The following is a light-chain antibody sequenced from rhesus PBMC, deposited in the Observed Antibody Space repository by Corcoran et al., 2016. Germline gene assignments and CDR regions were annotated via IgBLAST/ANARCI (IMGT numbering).Light chain of an antibody. V-gene: IGKV1-22*01. CDR3: LQYSSSPYS. J-gene: IGKJ2*01. CDR2: KAS. CDR1: QSISSW. Sequence: DIQMTQSPSSLSASVGDTVTITCRASQSISSWLAWYQPKPGKAPKLLIYKASRLQSGVPSRFSGSGSGTDFTLTISSLQPEDFATYYCLQYSSSPYSFGQGTKVEIK.